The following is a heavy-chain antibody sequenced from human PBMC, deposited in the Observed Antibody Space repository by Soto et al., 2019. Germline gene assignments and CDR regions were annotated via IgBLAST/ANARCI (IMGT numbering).Heavy chain of an antibody. CDR2: IYYSGST. V-gene: IGHV4-39*01. D-gene: IGHD3-16*02. CDR1: GGSISSSSYY. Sequence: SETLSLTCTVSGGSISSSSYYWGWIRQPPGKGLEWIGSIYYSGSTYYKPSLKSRVTISVDTSNNQFSLKLSSVTAADTAVYYCARYDYIWGSYRPTDYYYYYMDVWGKGTTVTVSS. J-gene: IGHJ6*03. CDR3: ARYDYIWGSYRPTDYYYYYMDV.